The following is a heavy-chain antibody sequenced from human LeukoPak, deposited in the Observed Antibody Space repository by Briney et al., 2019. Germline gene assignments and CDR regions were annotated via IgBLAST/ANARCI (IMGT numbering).Heavy chain of an antibody. J-gene: IGHJ4*02. D-gene: IGHD2-2*01. CDR3: AREGQTSSFGY. CDR2: IYSGGST. V-gene: IGHV3-66*01. Sequence: PGGSLRLSCAASGFTVSSNYMSWVRQAPGKGLEWVSVIYSGGSTYYADSVKGRFTISRDNSKNTLFLQMNSLRAEDTAVYFCAREGQTSSFGYWGQGTLVTVSS. CDR1: GFTVSSNY.